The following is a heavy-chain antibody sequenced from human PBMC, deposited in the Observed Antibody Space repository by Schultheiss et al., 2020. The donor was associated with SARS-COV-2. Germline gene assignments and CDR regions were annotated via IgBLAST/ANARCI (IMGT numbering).Heavy chain of an antibody. CDR2: ISYDGSNE. J-gene: IGHJ4*02. CDR1: GFTFSGSA. D-gene: IGHD3-22*01. Sequence: GGSLRLSCAASGFTFSGSAMHWVRQAPGKGLEWVALISYDGSNEYYADSVKGRFTISRDNSKNTLYLQMNSLRAEDTAVYYCASDSSGYYFYFDYWGQGTLVTVSS. CDR3: ASDSSGYYFYFDY. V-gene: IGHV3-30*04.